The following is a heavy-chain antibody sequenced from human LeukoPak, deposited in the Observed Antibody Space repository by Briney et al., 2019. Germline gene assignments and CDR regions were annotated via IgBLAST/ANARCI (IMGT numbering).Heavy chain of an antibody. CDR2: INHSGST. Sequence: SETLSLTCAVYGGSFSGYYWSWIRQPPGKGLEWIGEINHSGSTNYNPSLKSRVTISVDTSKNQFSLKLSSVTAADTAVYYCARKGGRYCSSTSCPRGWFDPWGQGTLVTVSS. CDR3: ARKGGRYCSSTSCPRGWFDP. J-gene: IGHJ5*02. V-gene: IGHV4-34*01. CDR1: GGSFSGYY. D-gene: IGHD2-2*01.